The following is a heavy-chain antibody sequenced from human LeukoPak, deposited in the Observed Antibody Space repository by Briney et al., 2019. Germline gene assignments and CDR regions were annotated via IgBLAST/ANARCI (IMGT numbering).Heavy chain of an antibody. CDR1: GFTFSDYS. V-gene: IGHV3-48*01. Sequence: GGSLRLSCAASGFTFSDYSMNWARQAPGKGLEWISYIGTSSSRRYYADSVKGRFTISRDNSKNTLYLQMNSLRAEDTAVYYCARDNREQQLVPPTFDYWGQGTLVTVSS. CDR2: IGTSSSRR. J-gene: IGHJ4*02. CDR3: ARDNREQQLVPPTFDY. D-gene: IGHD6-13*01.